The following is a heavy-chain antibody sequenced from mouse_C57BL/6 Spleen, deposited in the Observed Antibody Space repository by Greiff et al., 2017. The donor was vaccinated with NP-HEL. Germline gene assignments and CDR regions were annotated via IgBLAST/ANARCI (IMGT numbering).Heavy chain of an antibody. D-gene: IGHD2-4*01. J-gene: IGHJ3*01. CDR3: TRLGDYDWFAY. Sequence: VQRVESGAELVRPGASVTLSCKASGYTFTDYEMHWVKQTPVHGLEWIGAIDPETGGTAYNQKFKGKAILTADKSSSTAYMELRSLTSEDSAVYYCTRLGDYDWFAYWGQGTLVTVSA. CDR1: GYTFTDYE. CDR2: IDPETGGT. V-gene: IGHV1-15*01.